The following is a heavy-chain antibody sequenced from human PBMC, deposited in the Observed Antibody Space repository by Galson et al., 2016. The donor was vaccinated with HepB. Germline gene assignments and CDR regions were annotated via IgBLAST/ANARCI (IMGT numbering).Heavy chain of an antibody. V-gene: IGHV3-21*01. CDR1: GFTFSSYS. CDR3: ARDGRRGYDMDV. J-gene: IGHJ6*02. CDR2: ISYSSSYM. Sequence: SLRLSCAASGFTFSSYSMHWVRQAPGKGLEWVSSISYSSSYMPYADAVKGRFTISRDNAKNSLYLQMHSLRDEDTAVYYCARDGRRGYDMDVWGQGTTVTVSS.